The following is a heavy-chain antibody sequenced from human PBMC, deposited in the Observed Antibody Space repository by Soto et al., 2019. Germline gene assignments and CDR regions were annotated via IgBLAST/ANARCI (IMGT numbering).Heavy chain of an antibody. D-gene: IGHD1-26*01. CDR2: ISGSGDST. CDR1: GFTFSSYA. V-gene: IGHV3-23*01. CDR3: ARRGSGSYYDY. J-gene: IGHJ4*02. Sequence: EVQLLESGGGLVQPGGSLRLSCAASGFTFSSYAMRWVRQAPVKGLEGVSAISGSGDSTYYADSVKGRFTISRDNSKNTLYLQMNSLRAADTAVYYCARRGSGSYYDYWGQGTLVTVSS.